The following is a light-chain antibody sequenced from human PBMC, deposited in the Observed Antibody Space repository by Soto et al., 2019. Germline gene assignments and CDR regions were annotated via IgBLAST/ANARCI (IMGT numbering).Light chain of an antibody. V-gene: IGKV1-39*01. CDR1: QSISTY. Sequence: DIQMAQSPSSLSASVGDRVTITCRASQSISTYLNWYQQKPGKAPNLLIYAASSLQSGVPSRFSGSGSGTDFTLTISFLQPEDFATYYCQQTYSTSWTFGPGTKVEIK. CDR2: AAS. CDR3: QQTYSTSWT. J-gene: IGKJ1*01.